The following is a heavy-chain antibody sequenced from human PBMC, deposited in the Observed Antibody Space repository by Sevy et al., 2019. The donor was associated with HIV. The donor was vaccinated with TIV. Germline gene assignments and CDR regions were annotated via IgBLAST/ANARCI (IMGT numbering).Heavy chain of an antibody. CDR2: IYYSGTV. J-gene: IGHJ4*02. CDR3: AGVGGSPRKYYYDTSCYFFDY. D-gene: IGHD3-22*01. Sequence: SETLSLTCTVSGGSISSGGYYWSWIRQHPGKGLEWIGYIYYSGTVYYNPSLKSRVGISVDPSKNQFSLNLSSVTAADTAVYYCAGVGGSPRKYYYDTSCYFFDYWGLGTLVTVSS. CDR1: GGSISSGGYY. V-gene: IGHV4-31*03.